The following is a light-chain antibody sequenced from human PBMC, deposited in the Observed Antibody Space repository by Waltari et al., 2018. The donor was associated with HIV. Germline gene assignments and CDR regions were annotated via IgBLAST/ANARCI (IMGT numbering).Light chain of an antibody. CDR3: QQFDYLMYT. V-gene: IGKV1-33*01. Sequence: DIQLTQSPSSLSASVGDIVTITCQASQDVSNYLNWYQQKPGKAPKLLIYDASNLAAGVPSRFSGSGSGTDFTFTIISLQPEDIATYYCQQFDYLMYTFGQGTKLE. CDR1: QDVSNY. J-gene: IGKJ2*01. CDR2: DAS.